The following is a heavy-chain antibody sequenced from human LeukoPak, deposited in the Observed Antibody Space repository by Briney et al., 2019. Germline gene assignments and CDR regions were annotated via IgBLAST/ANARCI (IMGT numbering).Heavy chain of an antibody. CDR3: LRGHVWGTSLGDPLDY. V-gene: IGHV3-33*03. CDR2: IWYDGSNQ. CDR1: GFTFRNYG. D-gene: IGHD3-16*01. Sequence: GRSLRLSCAASGFTFRNYGMHWVRQAPGKGLEWVAVIWYDGSNQYYADSVKGRFTISRDNSKNTLYLQMNSLRAEDTAIYYCLRGHVWGTSLGDPLDYWGQGTLVTVSS. J-gene: IGHJ4*02.